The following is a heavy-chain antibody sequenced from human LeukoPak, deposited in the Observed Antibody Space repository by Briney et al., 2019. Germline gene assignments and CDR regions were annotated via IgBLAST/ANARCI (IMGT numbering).Heavy chain of an antibody. V-gene: IGHV3-30*18. J-gene: IGHJ4*02. CDR2: ISYDGSNK. Sequence: PGGSLRLSCAASGFTFSSYGMRWVRQAPGKGLEWVAVISYDGSNKYYADSVKGRFTISRDNSKNTLYLQMNSLRAEDTAVYYCAKDGGGWIDYWGQGTLVTVSS. D-gene: IGHD6-19*01. CDR3: AKDGGGWIDY. CDR1: GFTFSSYG.